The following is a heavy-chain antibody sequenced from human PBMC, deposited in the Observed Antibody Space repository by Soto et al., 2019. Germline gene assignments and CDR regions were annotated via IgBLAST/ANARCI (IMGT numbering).Heavy chain of an antibody. Sequence: GGSLRLSCAASGFTFSDYWMHWVRQTPGKGLVWVSSIKFDGSRTYYADSVKGRFSISRDNAKNTLYLQMNSLSAEDTALYYCARAAGDAMVRGYDNWGQGTLVTVSS. V-gene: IGHV3-74*01. CDR1: GFTFSDYW. CDR3: ARAAGDAMVRGYDN. D-gene: IGHD3-10*01. CDR2: IKFDGSRT. J-gene: IGHJ4*02.